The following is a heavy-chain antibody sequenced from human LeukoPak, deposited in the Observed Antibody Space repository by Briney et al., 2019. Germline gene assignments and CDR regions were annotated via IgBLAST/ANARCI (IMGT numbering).Heavy chain of an antibody. CDR1: GFTFSSYS. CDR2: ISSSSNYI. D-gene: IGHD2-2*01. V-gene: IGHV3-21*01. Sequence: GGSLRLSCAASGFTFSSYSMNWVRQAPGKGLEWVSSISSSSNYIYYADSVKGRFTISRDNAKNSLYLQMNSLRATRTAVYYCASEYCSSTSCYGDAFDIWGQGTMVTVSS. J-gene: IGHJ3*02. CDR3: ASEYCSSTSCYGDAFDI.